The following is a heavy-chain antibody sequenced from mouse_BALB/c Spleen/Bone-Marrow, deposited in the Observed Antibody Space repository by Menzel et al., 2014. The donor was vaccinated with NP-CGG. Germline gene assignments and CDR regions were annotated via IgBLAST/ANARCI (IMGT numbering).Heavy chain of an antibody. CDR2: INPDSSTI. CDR1: GFDFSRYW. V-gene: IGHV4-1*02. CDR3: ARLGYYGSYAY. D-gene: IGHD1-1*01. Sequence: EVKLEESGGGLVQPGGSLKLSCAASGFDFSRYWMSWVRQAPGKGLEWIGEINPDSSTINYTPSLKDKFIISRDNAKNSPFLAKNQVKTEGPTLYYCARLGYYGSYAYWGQGTLVTVSA. J-gene: IGHJ3*01.